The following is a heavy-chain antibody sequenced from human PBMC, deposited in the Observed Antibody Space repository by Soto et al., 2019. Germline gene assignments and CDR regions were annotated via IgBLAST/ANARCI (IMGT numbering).Heavy chain of an antibody. CDR1: GYSFLNYW. V-gene: IGHV5-10-1*01. D-gene: IGHD4-17*01. Sequence: EVQLVQSGAEVKKPGESLRISCKGSGYSFLNYWISWVRQMPGKGLEWMGRIDPSDSYTNYSPSFQGHVTIPADKSISTAYLQWSSLKASDTAIYYCTTHYGLYDNMDVWGQGTTVTVSS. CDR3: TTHYGLYDNMDV. J-gene: IGHJ6*02. CDR2: IDPSDSYT.